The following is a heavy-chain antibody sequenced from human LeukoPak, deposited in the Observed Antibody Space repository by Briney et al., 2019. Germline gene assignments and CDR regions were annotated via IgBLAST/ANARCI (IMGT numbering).Heavy chain of an antibody. CDR1: AGSISSSSYY. CDR2: IYYSGST. J-gene: IGHJ4*02. V-gene: IGHV4-39*01. D-gene: IGHD3-22*01. Sequence: SETLSLTCTVSAGSISSSSYYWGWIRQPPGKGLEWIGSIYYSGSTHYNPSLKSRVTISVDTSKNQFSLKLSSVTAADTAVYYCARHEIVVVTIYYFDYWGQGTLVTVSS. CDR3: ARHEIVVVTIYYFDY.